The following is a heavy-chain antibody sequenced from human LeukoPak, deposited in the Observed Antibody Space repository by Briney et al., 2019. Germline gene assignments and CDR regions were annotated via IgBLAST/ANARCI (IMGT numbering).Heavy chain of an antibody. CDR1: GFTFSSYA. CDR3: AKDDCSGGSCYSSSVFDY. J-gene: IGHJ4*02. Sequence: GGSLRLXCAASGFTFSSYAMSWVRQAPGKGLEWVSAISGSGGSTYYADSVKGRFTISRDNSKNTLYLQMNSLRAEDTAVYYCAKDDCSGGSCYSSSVFDYWGQGTLVTVSS. D-gene: IGHD2-15*01. V-gene: IGHV3-23*01. CDR2: ISGSGGST.